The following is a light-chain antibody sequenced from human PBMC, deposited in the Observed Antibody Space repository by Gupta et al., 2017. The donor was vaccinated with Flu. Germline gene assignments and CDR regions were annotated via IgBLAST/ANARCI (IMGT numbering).Light chain of an antibody. J-gene: IGLJ1*01. CDR2: EIT. CDR3: SSYTTISTGV. Sequence: QSALTQPASVSGSPGQSITISCTGTSSDIGAYNLVSWYQQHPGKAPKLIIYEITNRPPGVSTRFSCNTASLTISGLQAEDEADYYCSSYTTISTGVFGTGTKVTVL. CDR1: SSDIGAYNL. V-gene: IGLV2-14*01.